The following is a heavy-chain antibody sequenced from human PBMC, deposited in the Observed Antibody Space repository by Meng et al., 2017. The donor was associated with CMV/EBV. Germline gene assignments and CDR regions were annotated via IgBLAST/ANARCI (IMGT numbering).Heavy chain of an antibody. Sequence: ASVKVSCKASGYTFTSYDINWVRQATGQGLEWMGIINPSGGSTSYAQKFQGRVTMTRDTSTSTVYMELSSLRSEDTAVYYCATPWEVYSSSSGSYYGMDVWGQGTTVTVSS. CDR2: INPSGGST. CDR1: GYTFTSYD. J-gene: IGHJ6*02. V-gene: IGHV1-46*03. CDR3: ATPWEVYSSSSGSYYGMDV. D-gene: IGHD6-6*01.